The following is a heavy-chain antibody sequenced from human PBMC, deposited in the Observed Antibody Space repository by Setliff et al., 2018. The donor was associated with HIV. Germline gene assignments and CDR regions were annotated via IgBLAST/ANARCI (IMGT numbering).Heavy chain of an antibody. CDR2: IIPILGIA. J-gene: IGHJ4*02. CDR1: GGTFSNYG. Sequence: SVKVSCKPSGGTFSNYGISWVRQAPGQGLEWMGGIIPILGIANYAQKFQGRVTITADKSTSTAYMELSSLRSEDTAVYYCARDRVRGYCSGGSCYRIDYWGQGTLVTVPQ. D-gene: IGHD2-15*01. CDR3: ARDRVRGYCSGGSCYRIDY. V-gene: IGHV1-69*10.